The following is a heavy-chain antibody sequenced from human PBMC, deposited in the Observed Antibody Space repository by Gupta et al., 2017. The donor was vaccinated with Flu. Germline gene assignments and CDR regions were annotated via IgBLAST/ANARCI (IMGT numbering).Heavy chain of an antibody. J-gene: IGHJ4*02. Sequence: EVQLVESGGGLVKPGGSLRLSCAASGFTFSSYSMNWVRQAPGKGLEWVSSISSSSSYIYYADSVKGRFTISRDNAKNSLYLQMNSLRAEDTAVYYCAREIVIVGATGDYWGQGTLVTVSS. V-gene: IGHV3-21*01. CDR2: ISSSSSYI. D-gene: IGHD1-26*01. CDR3: AREIVIVGATGDY. CDR1: GFTFSSYS.